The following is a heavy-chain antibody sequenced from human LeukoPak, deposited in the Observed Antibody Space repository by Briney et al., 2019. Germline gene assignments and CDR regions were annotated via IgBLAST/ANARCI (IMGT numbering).Heavy chain of an antibody. CDR3: AREQWYRFDN. CDR1: GFRVGSYY. Sequence: KSGGSLRLSCAASGFRVGSYYTSWIRQAPGKGLEWVAVVGNSDNHKDHADSVKGRFTISRDDAKNSVYLQMNSLRVEDTAIYYCAREQWYRFDNWGQGALVTVSS. V-gene: IGHV3-11*01. J-gene: IGHJ4*02. CDR2: VGNSDNHK. D-gene: IGHD2-8*01.